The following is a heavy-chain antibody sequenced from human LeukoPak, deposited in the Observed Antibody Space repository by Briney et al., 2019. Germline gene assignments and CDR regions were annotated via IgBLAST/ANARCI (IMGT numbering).Heavy chain of an antibody. Sequence: ASVTVSCKASGYTFTNYDINWVRQAAGQGLEWMGWMNPNSDNTGYAEKFQGRITMTRNTSISTAYMELSSLRSDDTAVYFCARGTWGTYGSATARRYYMDVWGKGTTVTISS. CDR1: GYTFTNYD. CDR3: ARGTWGTYGSATARRYYMDV. CDR2: MNPNSDNT. D-gene: IGHD3-16*02. V-gene: IGHV1-8*01. J-gene: IGHJ6*03.